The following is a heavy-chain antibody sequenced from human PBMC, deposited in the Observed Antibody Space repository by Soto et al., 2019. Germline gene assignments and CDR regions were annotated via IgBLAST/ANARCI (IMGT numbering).Heavy chain of an antibody. V-gene: IGHV3-30-3*01. CDR3: AREVTIFGVVYGMDV. D-gene: IGHD3-3*01. J-gene: IGHJ6*02. Sequence: PVGSLRLSCAASGFTFSSSAMHWVRKAPGKGLEWVAVISYDGSNKYYADSVKGRFTISRDNSKNTLYLQMNSLRAEDTAVYYCAREVTIFGVVYGMDVWGQGTTVPVSS. CDR1: GFTFSSSA. CDR2: ISYDGSNK.